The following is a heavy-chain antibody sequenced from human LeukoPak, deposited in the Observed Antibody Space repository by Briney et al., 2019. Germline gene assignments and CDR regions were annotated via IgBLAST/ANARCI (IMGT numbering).Heavy chain of an antibody. D-gene: IGHD6-6*01. J-gene: IGHJ4*02. V-gene: IGHV3-23*01. CDR2: IFPSGGEI. CDR1: GFTFSTFA. CDR3: ARRSTSSPFYFDS. Sequence: GGSLRLSCAASGFTFSTFAMLWVRQPRGKGLEWVSSIFPSGGEIHYADSVRGRFTISRDNSKSTLSLQMNSLRAEDTAIYYCARRSTSSPFYFDSWGQGTLVTVSS.